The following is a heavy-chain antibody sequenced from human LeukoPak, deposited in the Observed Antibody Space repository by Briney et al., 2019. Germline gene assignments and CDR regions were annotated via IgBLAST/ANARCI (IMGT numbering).Heavy chain of an antibody. CDR3: AKGIYSSGWSYFDC. D-gene: IGHD6-19*01. Sequence: GGSLRLSCAASGFTFSNSAMSWVRQAPGKGLERVSTLSGSGITTYYADSVKGRFTISRDNSKNTLYLQMNSLRAEDTAVYYCAKGIYSSGWSYFDCWGHGTLVTVSS. J-gene: IGHJ4*01. CDR2: LSGSGITT. CDR1: GFTFSNSA. V-gene: IGHV3-23*01.